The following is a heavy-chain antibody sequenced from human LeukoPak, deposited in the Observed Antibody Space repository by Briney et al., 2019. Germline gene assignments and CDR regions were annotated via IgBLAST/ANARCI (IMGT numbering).Heavy chain of an antibody. J-gene: IGHJ6*03. CDR3: ARGRLYSSGYSSRYYYMDV. CDR2: MNPNSGKT. CDR1: GYTFTSYD. D-gene: IGHD3-22*01. Sequence: ASVKVACKAAGYTFTSYDINWVGQATGRGREWMGWMNPNSGKTCYAQKFQRTVTLTRNPYISTPYIELSSLRSEHPAVYYCARGRLYSSGYSSRYYYMDVWGKGTPVTVSS. V-gene: IGHV1-8*01.